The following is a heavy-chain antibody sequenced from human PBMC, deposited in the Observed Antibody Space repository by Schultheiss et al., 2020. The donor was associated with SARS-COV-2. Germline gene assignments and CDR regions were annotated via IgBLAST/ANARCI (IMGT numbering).Heavy chain of an antibody. Sequence: GGSLRLSCAASGFTFSDYYMSCIRQAPGKGLEWVSYISSSGSTIYYADSVKGRFTISRDNAKNSLYLQMNSLRAEDTAVYYCARDLHCSSTSCYQEAFDIWGQGTMVTVAS. CDR2: ISSSGSTI. V-gene: IGHV3-11*01. CDR3: ARDLHCSSTSCYQEAFDI. J-gene: IGHJ3*02. D-gene: IGHD2-2*01. CDR1: GFTFSDYY.